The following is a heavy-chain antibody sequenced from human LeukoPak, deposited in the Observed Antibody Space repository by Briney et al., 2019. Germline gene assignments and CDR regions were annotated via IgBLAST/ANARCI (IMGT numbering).Heavy chain of an antibody. D-gene: IGHD1-14*01. CDR2: INPNSGGT. Sequence: ASVKVSCKASGYTFTSYGISWVRQAPGQGLEWMGWINPNSGGTNYAQKFQGRVTMTRDTSISTAYMELSRLRSDDTAVYYCARDDRANRLAKYWGQGTLVTVSS. CDR1: GYTFTSYG. V-gene: IGHV1-2*02. CDR3: ARDDRANRLAKY. J-gene: IGHJ4*02.